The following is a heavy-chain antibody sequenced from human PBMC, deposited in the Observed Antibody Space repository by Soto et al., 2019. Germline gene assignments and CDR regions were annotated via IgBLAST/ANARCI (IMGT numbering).Heavy chain of an antibody. Sequence: PGGSLRLSCGASGFTISSYWMSWVRQAPGKGLEWVASINQDGSEKNYVDSVKGRFTISRDNAKNSLSLQMNSLRAEDTAVYVCARWMGVDFDYWGQGTPVTVSS. D-gene: IGHD3-16*01. J-gene: IGHJ4*02. CDR1: GFTISSYW. CDR2: INQDGSEK. V-gene: IGHV3-7*03. CDR3: ARWMGVDFDY.